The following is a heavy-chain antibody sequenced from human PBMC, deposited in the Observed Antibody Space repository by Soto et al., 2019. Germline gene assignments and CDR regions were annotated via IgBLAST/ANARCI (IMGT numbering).Heavy chain of an antibody. J-gene: IGHJ4*02. CDR3: ATHGLGVSSPPYFDN. Sequence: QLVQSGSEVKKPGSSVKVSCQASGGTFSGYVVTWVRQAPGQGLEWMGEFVPLFGTTNYAQRFSGRITITAEKSTSTAYMELSTLRSDDTAVYYCATHGLGVSSPPYFDNWGQGTLVTVSS. D-gene: IGHD3-16*01. CDR1: GGTFSGYV. CDR2: FVPLFGTT. V-gene: IGHV1-69*06.